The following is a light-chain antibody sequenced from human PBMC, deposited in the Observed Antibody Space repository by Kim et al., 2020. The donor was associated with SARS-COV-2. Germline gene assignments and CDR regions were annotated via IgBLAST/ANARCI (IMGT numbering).Light chain of an antibody. CDR1: NIGSKN. CDR3: QVWDSSTGV. CDR2: RDS. Sequence: VALGQTARITCGGNNIGSKNVHWYQQKPGQAPVLVIYRDSNRPSGIPERFSGSNSRNTATLTISRAQAGDEADYYCQVWDSSTGVFGTGTKVTVL. J-gene: IGLJ1*01. V-gene: IGLV3-9*01.